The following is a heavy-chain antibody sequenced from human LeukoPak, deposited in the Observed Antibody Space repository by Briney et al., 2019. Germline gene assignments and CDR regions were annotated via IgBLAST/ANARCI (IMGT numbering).Heavy chain of an antibody. J-gene: IGHJ4*02. V-gene: IGHV4-39*01. D-gene: IGHD4-17*01. CDR2: IFYNGNT. CDR1: GGSLSSSSYY. CDR3: ARSTVTTWVGDFDY. Sequence: PSETLSLTCTVSGGSLSSSSYYWGWIRLPPGKGLEWIGSIFYNGNTYYNPSLKSRVTISADTSNNHFSLKLSSVTATDTAVYYCARSTVTTWVGDFDYWGQGTLVTVSS.